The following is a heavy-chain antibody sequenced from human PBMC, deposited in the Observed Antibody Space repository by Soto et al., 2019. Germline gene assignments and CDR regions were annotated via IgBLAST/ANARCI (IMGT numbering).Heavy chain of an antibody. CDR3: ARIIGYCRNNDCSWTFDV. CDR2: FYPGDSTS. V-gene: IGHV5-51*01. Sequence: PGEALKISCKTSGYSFISYLVARVRQVPGKGLEWMGTFYPGDSTSTYSPSFQGQVTISVDNSISTAYLQLSSLKPSDTAMYYCARIIGYCRNNDCSWTFDVWGQGTMVTVSS. CDR1: GYSFISYL. J-gene: IGHJ3*01. D-gene: IGHD2-15*01.